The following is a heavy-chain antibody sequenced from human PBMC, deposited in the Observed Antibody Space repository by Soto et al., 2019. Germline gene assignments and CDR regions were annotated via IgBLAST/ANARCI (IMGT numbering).Heavy chain of an antibody. J-gene: IGHJ5*02. CDR1: GGTFSSYT. CDR3: ARESEFDSGQENMINWFDP. D-gene: IGHD3-10*01. CDR2: ITPILGIA. Sequence: GASVKVSCKASGGTFSSYTISWVRQAPGQGLEWMGRITPILGIANYAQKFQGRVTITADKSTSTAYMELSSLRSEDTAVYYCARESEFDSGQENMINWFDPWGQGTLVTVSS. V-gene: IGHV1-69*04.